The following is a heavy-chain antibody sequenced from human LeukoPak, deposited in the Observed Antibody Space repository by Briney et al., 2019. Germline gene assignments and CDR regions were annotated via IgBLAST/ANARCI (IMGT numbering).Heavy chain of an antibody. CDR2: INPSGGST. D-gene: IGHD4-23*01. CDR1: GYTFTSYY. J-gene: IGHJ4*02. V-gene: IGHV1-46*01. Sequence: GASVKVSCKASGYTFTSYYMHWVRQAPGQGLEWMGIINPSGGSTSYAQKFQGRVTMTRDMSTSTVYMELSSLRSEDTAVYYCAREVAPGGFDYWGQGTLVTVSS. CDR3: AREVAPGGFDY.